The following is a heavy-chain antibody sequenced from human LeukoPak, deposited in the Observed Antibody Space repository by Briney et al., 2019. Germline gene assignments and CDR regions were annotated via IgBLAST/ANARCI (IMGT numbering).Heavy chain of an antibody. Sequence: ASVKVSCKVSGYTLTELSMHWVRQAPGKGLEWMGGFDPEDGETIYAQKFQGRVTMTEDTSTDTAYMELSSLRSEDTAVYYCAANSGTGFSYYYFDYWGQGTLVTVSS. CDR3: AANSGTGFSYYYFDY. CDR2: FDPEDGET. D-gene: IGHD3/OR15-3a*01. V-gene: IGHV1-24*01. CDR1: GYTLTELS. J-gene: IGHJ4*02.